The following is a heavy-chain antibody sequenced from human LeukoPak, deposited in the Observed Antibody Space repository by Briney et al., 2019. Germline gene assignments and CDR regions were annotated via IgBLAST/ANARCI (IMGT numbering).Heavy chain of an antibody. CDR2: IYHSGST. CDR1: GGSFSGYY. J-gene: IGHJ4*02. V-gene: IGHV4-34*01. CDR3: ARAPNYYDSSGYYYYFDY. D-gene: IGHD3-22*01. Sequence: SETLSLTCAVYGGSFSGYYWSWIRQPPGKGLEWIGSIYHSGSTYYNPSLKSRVTISVDTSKNQFSLKLSSVTAADTAVYYCARAPNYYDSSGYYYYFDYWGQGTLVTVSS.